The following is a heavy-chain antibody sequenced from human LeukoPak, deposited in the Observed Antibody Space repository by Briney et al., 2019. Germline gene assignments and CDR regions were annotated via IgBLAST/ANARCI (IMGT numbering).Heavy chain of an antibody. CDR1: GYTFTGYY. CDR3: ATSSGWKSNIDY. V-gene: IGHV1-2*02. CDR2: INPNSGGT. Sequence: ASVKVSCKASGYTFTGYYMHWVRQAPGQGLEWMGWINPNSGGTNYAQKFQGRVTMTRDTSISTAYMELSRLRSDDTAVFYCATSSGWKSNIDYWGQGTLVTVSS. D-gene: IGHD6-19*01. J-gene: IGHJ4*02.